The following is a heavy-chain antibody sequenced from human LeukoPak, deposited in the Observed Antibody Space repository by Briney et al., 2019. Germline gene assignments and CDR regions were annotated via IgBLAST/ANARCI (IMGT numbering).Heavy chain of an antibody. CDR2: IYTSGST. J-gene: IGHJ3*02. CDR3: ARAYYDFWSGHDAFDI. Sequence: SETLSLTCTVSGGSISSGSYYWSWIRQPARKGLEWIGRIYTSGSTNYNPSLKSRVTISVDTSKNQFSLKLSSVTAADTAVYYCARAYYDFWSGHDAFDIWGQGTMVTVSS. V-gene: IGHV4-61*02. D-gene: IGHD3-3*01. CDR1: GGSISSGSYY.